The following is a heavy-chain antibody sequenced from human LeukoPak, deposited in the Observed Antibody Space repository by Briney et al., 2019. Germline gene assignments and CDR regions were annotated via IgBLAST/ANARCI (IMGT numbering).Heavy chain of an antibody. CDR2: INRSGGST. J-gene: IGHJ4*02. CDR3: ARVPGYGSGSYYEYYFDY. D-gene: IGHD3-10*01. CDR1: GYTFTSYY. V-gene: IGHV1-46*01. Sequence: GASVKVSCQASGYTFTSYYMHWVRQAPGQGLEWMGVINRSGGSTSYAQKFQGRVTMTRDTSTSTVYMELSSLRSEDTAVYYCARVPGYGSGSYYEYYFDYWGQGTLVTVSS.